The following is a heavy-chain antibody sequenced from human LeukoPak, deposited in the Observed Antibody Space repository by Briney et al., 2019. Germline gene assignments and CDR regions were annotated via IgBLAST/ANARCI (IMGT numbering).Heavy chain of an antibody. CDR3: AREISVDY. CDR1: GFTFSRYW. Sequence: PGGSLRLSCAASGFTFSRYWMSWVRQAPGRGLEWVSSISSGSSYIYYADSVKGRFTISRDNAKNSLYLQMDSLRAEDTAVYYCAREISVDYWGQGTLVTVSS. D-gene: IGHD2/OR15-2a*01. CDR2: ISSGSSYI. J-gene: IGHJ4*02. V-gene: IGHV3-21*06.